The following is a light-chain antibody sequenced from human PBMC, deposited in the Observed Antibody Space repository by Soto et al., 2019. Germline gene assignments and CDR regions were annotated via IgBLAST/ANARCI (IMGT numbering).Light chain of an antibody. V-gene: IGLV7-46*01. CDR3: LLSYSDARKVA. J-gene: IGLJ2*01. CDR1: TGAVTSGHY. Sequence: QAVVTQEPSLTVSPGGTVTLTCGSSTGAVTSGHYPYWFQRKPGQAPKTLIYDTSNKRSWTPARFLGSLLGGKAALTLSGAQPEDEADYYCLLSYSDARKVAFGGGTKVTVL. CDR2: DTS.